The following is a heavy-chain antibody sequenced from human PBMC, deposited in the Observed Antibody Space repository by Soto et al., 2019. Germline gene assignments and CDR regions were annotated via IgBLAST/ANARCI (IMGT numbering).Heavy chain of an antibody. CDR3: ARGYSIDY. J-gene: IGHJ4*02. D-gene: IGHD5-18*01. CDR2: IKQSGSET. V-gene: IGHV3-7*03. Sequence: GGSLRLSCAASGFTFSSYWMTWVRQAPGKGLEWVANIKQSGSETYYVDSVKGRFTISRGDANNSLYLQMNTLRAEDTAVYYCARGYSIDYWGQGTLVTVSS. CDR1: GFTFSSYW.